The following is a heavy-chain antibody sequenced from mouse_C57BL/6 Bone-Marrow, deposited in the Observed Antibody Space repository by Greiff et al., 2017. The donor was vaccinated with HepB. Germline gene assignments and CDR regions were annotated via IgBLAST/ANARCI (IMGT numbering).Heavy chain of an antibody. Sequence: EVKLMESGGGLVKPGGSLKLSCAASGFPFSSYAMSWVRQTPEKRLEWVATLSDGGSYTYYPENVKGRFTISRDNAKNKVYLQMSHLTSEDTAVYYCARDEVRLLDYWGQGTTLTVSS. J-gene: IGHJ2*01. CDR2: LSDGGSYT. CDR1: GFPFSSYA. CDR3: ARDEVRLLDY. D-gene: IGHD3-2*02. V-gene: IGHV5-4*01.